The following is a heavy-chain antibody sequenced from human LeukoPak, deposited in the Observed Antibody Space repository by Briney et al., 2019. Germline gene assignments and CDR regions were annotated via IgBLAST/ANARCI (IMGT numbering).Heavy chain of an antibody. Sequence: GGSLRLSCAASGFTFDDYGISWVRQAPGKGLEWVSGINWNGGSTGYADSVKGRFTISRDNAKNSLYLQMNSLRAEDTALYYCATYSSSWKFDYWGQGTLVTVSS. J-gene: IGHJ4*02. CDR2: INWNGGST. CDR3: ATYSSSWKFDY. V-gene: IGHV3-20*04. D-gene: IGHD6-13*01. CDR1: GFTFDDYG.